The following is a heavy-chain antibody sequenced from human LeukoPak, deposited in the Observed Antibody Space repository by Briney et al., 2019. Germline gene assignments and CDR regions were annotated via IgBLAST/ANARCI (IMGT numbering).Heavy chain of an antibody. Sequence: GASVKVSCKASGYTFTSYGISWVRQAPGQGLEWMGWISAYNGNTNYAQKLQGRVTMTTDTSTSTAYMELRSLRSDDTAVYYCARACGSLTYYFTYFDYWGQGTLVTVSS. J-gene: IGHJ4*02. CDR3: ARACGSLTYYFTYFDY. CDR1: GYTFTSYG. V-gene: IGHV1-18*01. CDR2: ISAYNGNT. D-gene: IGHD3-10*01.